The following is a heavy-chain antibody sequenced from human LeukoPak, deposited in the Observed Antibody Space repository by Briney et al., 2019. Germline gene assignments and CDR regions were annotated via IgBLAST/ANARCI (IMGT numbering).Heavy chain of an antibody. V-gene: IGHV4-59*01. CDR1: GGSISSYY. CDR3: ARTSYGSGSYHNYFDY. CDR2: IYYSGST. J-gene: IGHJ4*02. D-gene: IGHD3-10*01. Sequence: SETLSLTCTVSGGSISSYYWSWIRQPPGKGLEWIGYIYYSGSTNYNPSLKSRVTISVDTSKNQFSLKLSSVTAADTAVYYCARTSYGSGSYHNYFDYWGQGTLVTVSS.